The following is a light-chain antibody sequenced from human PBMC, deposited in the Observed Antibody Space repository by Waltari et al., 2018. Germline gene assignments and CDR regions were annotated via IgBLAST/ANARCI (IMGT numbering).Light chain of an antibody. J-gene: IGKJ4*01. V-gene: IGKV3-15*01. CDR3: QQYNNWPLT. CDR2: GAS. CDR1: QSVSGN. Sequence: EIVMTQSPATLSVSPGERATLSCRASQSVSGNLAWYQQKPGQAPRLLIYGASTRATGFPARFSGRWSGTEFTLTISSLQSEDFAVYYCQQYNNWPLTFGGGTKVEIK.